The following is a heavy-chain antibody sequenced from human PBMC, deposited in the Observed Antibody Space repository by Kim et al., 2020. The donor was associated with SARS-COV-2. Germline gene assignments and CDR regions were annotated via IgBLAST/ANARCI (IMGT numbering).Heavy chain of an antibody. D-gene: IGHD3-3*01. CDR3: ARPTEIGVGLGY. V-gene: IGHV3-30*01. J-gene: IGHJ4*02. CDR2: K. Sequence: KQYPVSVKSRLPISSDNSMHTLYLQMMSLRPEDTAVYYCARPTEIGVGLGYWGRGTLVTISS.